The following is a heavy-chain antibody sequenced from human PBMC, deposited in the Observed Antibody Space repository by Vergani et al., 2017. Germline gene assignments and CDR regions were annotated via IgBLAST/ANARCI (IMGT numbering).Heavy chain of an antibody. CDR2: ISSSGSTI. CDR3: ARDLYYYDSSRYLDY. V-gene: IGHV3-11*01. CDR1: GFTFSDYY. J-gene: IGHJ4*02. D-gene: IGHD3-22*01. Sequence: QVQLVESGGGLVKPGGSLRLSCAASGFTFSDYYMSWICQAPAKGLEWVSYISSSGSTIYYADSVKGRFTISRDNAKNSLYLQMNSLRAEDTAVYYCARDLYYYDSSRYLDYWGQGTLVTVSS.